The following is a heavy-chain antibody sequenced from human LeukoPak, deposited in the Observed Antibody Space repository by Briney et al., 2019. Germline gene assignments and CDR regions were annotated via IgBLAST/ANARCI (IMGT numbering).Heavy chain of an antibody. CDR2: INPSGGGT. V-gene: IGHV1-46*01. Sequence: ASVKVSCKASGYTFTSYYMYWVRQAPGQGLEWMGIINPSGGGTTYAQKFQGRFTITRNTSISTAYMELSSLRSEDTAVYYCAREWYYDSSGYYWFDYWGQGTLVTVSS. J-gene: IGHJ4*02. CDR3: AREWYYDSSGYYWFDY. D-gene: IGHD3-22*01. CDR1: GYTFTSYY.